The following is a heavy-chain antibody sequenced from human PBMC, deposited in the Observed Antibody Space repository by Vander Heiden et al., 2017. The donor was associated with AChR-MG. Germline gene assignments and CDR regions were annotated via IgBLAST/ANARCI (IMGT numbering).Heavy chain of an antibody. CDR3: ARERTYYYDSSGYSNWFDP. CDR1: GFTVSSNY. CDR2: IYSGGST. V-gene: IGHV3-53*01. J-gene: IGHJ5*02. D-gene: IGHD3-22*01. Sequence: EVQLVESGGGLIQPGGSLRLSCAASGFTVSSNYMSWVRQAPGKGLEWVSVIYSGGSTYYADSVKGRFTISRDNSKNTLYLQMNSLRAEDTAVYYCARERTYYYDSSGYSNWFDPWGQGTLVTVSS.